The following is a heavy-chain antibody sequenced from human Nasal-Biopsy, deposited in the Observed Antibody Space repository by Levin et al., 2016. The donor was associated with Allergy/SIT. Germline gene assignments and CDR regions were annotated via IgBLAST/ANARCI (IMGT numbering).Heavy chain of an antibody. V-gene: IGHV3-13*01. CDR2: IGTVGDT. D-gene: IGHD1/OR15-1a*01. J-gene: IGHJ2*01. Sequence: GESLKISCAASGSTFSTYDMHWGPPRYRKRSGWVSAIGTVGDTYYSGSVKGRFTISRENAKNSLYLQLNSLRVEDTAVYYCAREGFSSNWDNWYFDLWGRGTLVTVSS. CDR3: AREGFSSNWDNWYFDL. CDR1: GSTFSTYD.